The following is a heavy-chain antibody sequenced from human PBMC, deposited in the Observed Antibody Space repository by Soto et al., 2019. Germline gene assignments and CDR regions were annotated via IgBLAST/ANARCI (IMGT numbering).Heavy chain of an antibody. Sequence: GGSLRLSCAASGFTFSSYAMHWVRQAPGKGLEWVAVISYDGSNKYYADSVKGRFTISRDNSKNTLYLQMNSLRAEDTAVYYCARPRGDCGGDCFYFDYWGPGPLVTVSS. D-gene: IGHD2-21*02. CDR1: GFTFSSYA. CDR2: ISYDGSNK. CDR3: ARPRGDCGGDCFYFDY. V-gene: IGHV3-30*04. J-gene: IGHJ4*02.